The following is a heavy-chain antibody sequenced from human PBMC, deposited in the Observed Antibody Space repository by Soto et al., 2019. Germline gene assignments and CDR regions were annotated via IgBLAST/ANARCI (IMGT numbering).Heavy chain of an antibody. J-gene: IGHJ6*02. CDR3: ARDRIVVVPADYYYYYGMDV. CDR1: GGSISSGDYY. V-gene: IGHV4-30-4*01. D-gene: IGHD2-2*01. CDR2: IYYSGST. Sequence: TSETLSLTCTVSGGSISSGDYYWSWIRQPPGKGLEWIGYIYYSGSTYYNPSLNSRVTISVDTSKNQFSLKLSSVTAADTAVYYCARDRIVVVPADYYYYYGMDVWGQGTTVTVSS.